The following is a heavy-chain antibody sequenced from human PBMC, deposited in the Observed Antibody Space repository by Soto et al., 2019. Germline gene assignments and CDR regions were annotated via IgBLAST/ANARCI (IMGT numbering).Heavy chain of an antibody. D-gene: IGHD3-3*01. Sequence: ASVKVSCKASGYTFTNFGISWVRQAPGQGLEWMGWISAYNGNTNYAQNFQGRVTMTTDTSTSTAYMELRSLRSDDTAVYYCARGSFWSGYLRSNWFDPWGQGTLVTVSS. V-gene: IGHV1-18*01. J-gene: IGHJ5*02. CDR2: ISAYNGNT. CDR1: GYTFTNFG. CDR3: ARGSFWSGYLRSNWFDP.